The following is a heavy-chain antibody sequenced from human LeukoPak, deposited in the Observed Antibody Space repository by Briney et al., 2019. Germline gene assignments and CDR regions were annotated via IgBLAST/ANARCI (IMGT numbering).Heavy chain of an antibody. CDR3: AKRGNFGEVLFPPNWFDP. CDR2: IIPIFGTA. D-gene: IGHD3-10*01. J-gene: IGHJ5*01. V-gene: IGHV1-69*13. Sequence: SVKVSCKASGGTFSSYAISWVRQAPGQGLEWMGGIIPIFGTANYAQKFQGRVTITADESTSTAYMELSSLRSEDTAVYYCAKRGNFGEVLFPPNWFDPWGQGTLVTVSS. CDR1: GGTFSSYA.